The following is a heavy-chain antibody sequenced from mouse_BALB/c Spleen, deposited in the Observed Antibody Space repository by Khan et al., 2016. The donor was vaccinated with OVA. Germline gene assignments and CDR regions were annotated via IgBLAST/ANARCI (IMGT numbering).Heavy chain of an antibody. CDR1: GYKFSNYW. J-gene: IGHJ3*01. CDR2: ILPGRGST. D-gene: IGHD2-10*01. CDR3: ARSYCGD. Sequence: QVQLQQSGTELMKPGASVKISCKASGYKFSNYWIEWVKQRPGHGLEWIGEILPGRGSTKYNVKFKGKATFTADTSSSTAFMQLSSLTSEDSAVYYSARSYCGDWAQGTLVTVSA. V-gene: IGHV1-9*01.